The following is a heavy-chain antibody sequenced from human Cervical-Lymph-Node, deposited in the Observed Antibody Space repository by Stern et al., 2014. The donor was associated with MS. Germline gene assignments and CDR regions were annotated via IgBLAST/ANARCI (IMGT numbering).Heavy chain of an antibody. D-gene: IGHD2-2*01. CDR2: INPNSGGT. Sequence: QVHPVESGAEVRKPGASVKVSCKTSGYTFPEYYMHCVRQAPGQGLECLGWINPNSGGTKYAQKFQGWVTMTRDTSIGTVYMELSRLRSDDTAVYYCAREVDCSSTSCLYYYYAMDVWGQGTTVTVS. J-gene: IGHJ6*02. CDR1: GYTFPEYY. CDR3: AREVDCSSTSCLYYYYAMDV. V-gene: IGHV1-2*04.